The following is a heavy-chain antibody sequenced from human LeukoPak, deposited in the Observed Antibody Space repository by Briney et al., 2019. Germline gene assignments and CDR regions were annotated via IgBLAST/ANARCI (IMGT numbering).Heavy chain of an antibody. J-gene: IGHJ5*02. CDR1: GGSISSYY. CDR2: IYYSGST. CDR3: ARAPIPYDRSRTDYRFDP. V-gene: IGHV4-59*01. Sequence: SETLSLTCSVSGGSISSYYWSWIRQPPGKGLEWIGYIYYSGSTNYNPSLKSRVTISLDTSKSQFSLKLSSVTAADTAVYYCARAPIPYDRSRTDYRFDPWGQGTLVTVAS. D-gene: IGHD3-16*01.